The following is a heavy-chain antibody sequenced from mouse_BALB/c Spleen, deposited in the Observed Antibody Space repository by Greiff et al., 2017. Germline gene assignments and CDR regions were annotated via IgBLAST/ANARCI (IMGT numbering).Heavy chain of an antibody. J-gene: IGHJ2*01. CDR3: ARRGKLTTATWDY. Sequence: EVKLVESGGDLVKPGGSLKLSCAASGFTFSSYGMSWVRQTPDKRLEWVATISSGGSYTYYPDSVKGRFTISRDNAKNTLYLQMSSLKSEDTAMYYCARRGKLTTATWDYWGQGTTLTVSS. CDR1: GFTFSSYG. V-gene: IGHV5-6*02. CDR2: ISSGGSYT. D-gene: IGHD1-2*01.